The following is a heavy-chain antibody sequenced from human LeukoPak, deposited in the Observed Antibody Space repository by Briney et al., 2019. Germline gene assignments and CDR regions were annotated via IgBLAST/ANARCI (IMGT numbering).Heavy chain of an antibody. CDR2: INSEGINT. CDR1: GFTFSNYW. Sequence: GRPLRLSCAASGFTFSNYWMHWVRHAPGKGLVWVSRINSEGINTSYADAVKGRFTISRDNAKNTLNLQMNSLRAEDTAVYYCARDLGQYYDTSDNWFDPWGQGTLVTVSS. V-gene: IGHV3-74*01. CDR3: ARDLGQYYDTSDNWFDP. J-gene: IGHJ5*02. D-gene: IGHD3-22*01.